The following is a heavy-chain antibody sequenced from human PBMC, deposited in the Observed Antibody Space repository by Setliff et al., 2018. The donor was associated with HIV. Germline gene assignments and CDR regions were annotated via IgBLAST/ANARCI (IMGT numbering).Heavy chain of an antibody. CDR3: ARQLGGGGDY. Sequence: PSETLSLTCTVSGDSITRSSSYYWGWIRQPPGKGLEWIGSIHQSGSTYYSPSLKSRLTISIDTSKNHFSLRVSSLTAADTAVYYCARQLGGGGDYWGQGVLVTAPQ. D-gene: IGHD2-15*01. V-gene: IGHV4-39*01. CDR2: IHQSGST. J-gene: IGHJ4*02. CDR1: GDSITRSSSYY.